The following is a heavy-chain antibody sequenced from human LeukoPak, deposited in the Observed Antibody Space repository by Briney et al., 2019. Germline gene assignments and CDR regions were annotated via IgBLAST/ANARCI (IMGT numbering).Heavy chain of an antibody. CDR1: GFTFSSYS. V-gene: IGHV3-21*04. Sequence: GGSLRLSCAASGFTFSSYSMNWVRQAPGKGLEWVSSISSSSSYIYYADSVKGRFTISRDNAKNSLYLQMNSLRAEDTALYYCAKDIFPQYYYDPGGRYYYGMDVWGQGTTVTVSS. D-gene: IGHD3-10*01. CDR3: AKDIFPQYYYDPGGRYYYGMDV. J-gene: IGHJ6*02. CDR2: ISSSSSYI.